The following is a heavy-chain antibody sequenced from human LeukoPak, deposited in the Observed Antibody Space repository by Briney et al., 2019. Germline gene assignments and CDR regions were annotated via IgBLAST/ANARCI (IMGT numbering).Heavy chain of an antibody. CDR1: EFSVGSNY. J-gene: IGHJ6*03. V-gene: IGHV3-53*03. D-gene: IGHD3-3*01. Sequence: GGSLRLSCAASEFSVGSNYMTWVRQAPGKGLEWVSLLYSGGSTYYADSVKGRFTISRDNSKNTLYVQMSSLRAADMAVYYCARGGDFWSGYSRGYYMDVWGKGTTVTVSS. CDR3: ARGGDFWSGYSRGYYMDV. CDR2: LYSGGST.